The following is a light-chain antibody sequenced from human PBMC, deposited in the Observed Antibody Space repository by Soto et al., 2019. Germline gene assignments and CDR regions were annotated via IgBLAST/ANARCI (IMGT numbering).Light chain of an antibody. J-gene: IGLJ1*01. Sequence: QSVLTQPPSVSGAPGQTVSISCTGSSSNIGAGYDVQWYQQLPGTAPKLLIYGNINRPSGVPDRFSGSKSGTSASLAITGLRAEDEADYYCQSYDSSLSALYVFGTGTKATVL. CDR2: GNI. CDR3: QSYDSSLSALYV. CDR1: SSNIGAGYD. V-gene: IGLV1-40*01.